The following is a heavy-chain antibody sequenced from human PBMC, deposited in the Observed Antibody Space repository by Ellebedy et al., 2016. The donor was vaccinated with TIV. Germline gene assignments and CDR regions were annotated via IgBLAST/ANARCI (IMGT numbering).Heavy chain of an antibody. CDR3: AHRGRNCGGDCYGGFDY. Sequence: SGPTLVXPTQTLTLTCTFSGFSLSTSGVGVGWIRQPPGKALEWLALIYWNDDKRYNPSLKSRLTITKDTSKNQVVLTMTNMDPVDTATYYCAHRGRNCGGDCYGGFDYWGQGTLVTVSS. V-gene: IGHV2-5*01. CDR2: IYWNDDK. J-gene: IGHJ4*02. D-gene: IGHD2-21*01. CDR1: GFSLSTSGVG.